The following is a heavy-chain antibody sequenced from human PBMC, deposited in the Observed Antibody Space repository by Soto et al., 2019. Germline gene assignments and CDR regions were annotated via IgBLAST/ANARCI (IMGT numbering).Heavy chain of an antibody. CDR3: AKEMYPRTVLDSSSPWGDY. CDR1: GFTFSDYG. D-gene: IGHD6-6*01. J-gene: IGHJ4*02. CDR2: VSYDGSYK. Sequence: QVQLVEPGGGVAQPGRSLRLSCAVSGFTFSDYGMHWVRQAPGKGLEWVAVVSYDGSYKYYADSVKGRFTVSRDLSGNTLFLQMNSLRLEDTAVYFCAKEMYPRTVLDSSSPWGDYWGQGTLVAVSS. V-gene: IGHV3-30*18.